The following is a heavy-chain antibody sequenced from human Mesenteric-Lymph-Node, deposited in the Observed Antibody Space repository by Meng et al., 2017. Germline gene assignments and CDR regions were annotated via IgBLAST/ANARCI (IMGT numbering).Heavy chain of an antibody. CDR1: GFTFSDFF. Sequence: GGSLRLSCLASGFTFSDFFMTWIRQAPGKGPQWISYISSGGSTIHYADSVRGRFTISRDNARNSLFLQMNSLRAEDTAIYYCARPGIGAAAGSFNAWGQGALVTVSS. V-gene: IGHV3-11*01. CDR3: ARPGIGAAAGSFNA. J-gene: IGHJ5*02. CDR2: ISSGGSTI. D-gene: IGHD6-13*01.